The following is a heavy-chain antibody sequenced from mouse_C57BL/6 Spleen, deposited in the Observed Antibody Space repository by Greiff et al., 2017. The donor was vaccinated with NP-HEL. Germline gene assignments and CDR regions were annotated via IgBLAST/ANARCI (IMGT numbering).Heavy chain of an antibody. CDR3: ARNGGHFDY. Sequence: VQLQQPGAELVMPGASVKLSCKASGYTFTSYWMHWVKQRPGQGLEWIGEIDPSDSYTNYNQKFKGKSTLTVDKSSSTAYMQLSSLTSEDSAVYYCARNGGHFDYWGQGTTLTVSS. CDR2: IDPSDSYT. CDR1: GYTFTSYW. V-gene: IGHV1-69*01. J-gene: IGHJ2*01.